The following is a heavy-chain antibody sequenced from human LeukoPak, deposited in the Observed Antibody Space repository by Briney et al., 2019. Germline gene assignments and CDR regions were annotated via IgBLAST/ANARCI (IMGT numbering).Heavy chain of an antibody. CDR2: IYNSGST. J-gene: IGHJ5*02. CDR3: ARNSSSSSPPERYNWFDP. CDR1: GYSIGTDYY. Sequence: PSETLSLTRTVSGYSIGTDYYWGWIRQPPGKGLEWIGSIYNSGSTYYNPSLKSRITISVDTSKNQFSLKLSSVTAADTAVYYCARNSSSSSPPERYNWFDPWGKGTLVTVSS. D-gene: IGHD6-6*01. V-gene: IGHV4-38-2*02.